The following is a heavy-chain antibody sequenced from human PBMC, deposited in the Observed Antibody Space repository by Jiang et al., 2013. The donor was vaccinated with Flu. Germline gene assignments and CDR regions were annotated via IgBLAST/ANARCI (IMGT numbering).Heavy chain of an antibody. D-gene: IGHD3-10*01. CDR1: GFTFSRYS. CDR3: ARGRGFGEFPYYFDY. CDR2: ISSSSSYI. Sequence: VQLLESGGGLVKPGGSLRLSCAASGFTFSRYSMNWVRQAPGRGLEWVSSISSSSSYIYYADSVKGRFTISRDNAKNSLYLQMNSLRAEDTAVYYCARGRGFGEFPYYFDYWGQGTLVTVSS. J-gene: IGHJ4*02. V-gene: IGHV3-21*01.